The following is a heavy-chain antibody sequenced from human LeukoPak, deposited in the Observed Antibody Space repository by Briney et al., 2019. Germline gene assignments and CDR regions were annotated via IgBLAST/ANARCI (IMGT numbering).Heavy chain of an antibody. CDR1: GFTFSSYD. Sequence: GGSLTLSCAPSGFTFSSYDMNWVRHAPGKGLEWLSYISSSGSTIYYADSVKGRFTISRDNAKNSLYLQMNRLRAEDTAVYYCARNGDLDYGDYYFDYWGQGTLVTVSS. V-gene: IGHV3-48*03. CDR2: ISSSGSTI. D-gene: IGHD4-17*01. J-gene: IGHJ4*02. CDR3: ARNGDLDYGDYYFDY.